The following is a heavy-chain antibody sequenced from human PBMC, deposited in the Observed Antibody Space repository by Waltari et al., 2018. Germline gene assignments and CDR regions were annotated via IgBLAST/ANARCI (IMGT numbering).Heavy chain of an antibody. J-gene: IGHJ6*02. Sequence: QVQLVQSGAEVKKPGASVKVSCKASGYTFTSYGISWVRQAPGQGLEWMGWISAYNGNTNYAQKLQGRVTMTTDTSTSTAYMELRSLRSDDTAVYYWAREGSSSSWSPYYYYGMDVWGQGTTVTVSS. D-gene: IGHD6-13*01. CDR2: ISAYNGNT. CDR1: GYTFTSYG. CDR3: AREGSSSSWSPYYYYGMDV. V-gene: IGHV1-18*01.